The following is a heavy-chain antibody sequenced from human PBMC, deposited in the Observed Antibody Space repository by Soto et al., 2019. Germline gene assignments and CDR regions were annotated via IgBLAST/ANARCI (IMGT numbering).Heavy chain of an antibody. D-gene: IGHD2-15*01. V-gene: IGHV3-23*01. Sequence: DVQLLESGGGLVQPGGSLRLSCAASGFTFSSYAMGWVRQAPGKGLEWVAAISATGGSEFYADSVKGRFTISRDNSKNTVFLQIDSLVTEDTAVYYCAKGTTAVYCFDFWGQGTLVTVSS. CDR1: GFTFSSYA. J-gene: IGHJ4*02. CDR2: ISATGGSE. CDR3: AKGTTAVYCFDF.